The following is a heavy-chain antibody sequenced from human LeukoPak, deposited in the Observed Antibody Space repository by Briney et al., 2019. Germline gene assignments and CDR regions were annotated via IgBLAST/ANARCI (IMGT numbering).Heavy chain of an antibody. V-gene: IGHV4-59*01. CDR1: GDSISSYY. Sequence: KSSETLSLTCTVSGDSISSYYWSWIRQPPGKGLEWIGYIYYSGSSNYNPSLKSRVTISVDTSKNQFSLRLSSVTAADTAVYYCARGYCSGGSCYGRRFDPWGQGTLVTVSS. CDR2: IYYSGSS. D-gene: IGHD2-15*01. CDR3: ARGYCSGGSCYGRRFDP. J-gene: IGHJ5*02.